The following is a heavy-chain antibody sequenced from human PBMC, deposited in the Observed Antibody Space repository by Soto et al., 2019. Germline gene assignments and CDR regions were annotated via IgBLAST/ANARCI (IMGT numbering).Heavy chain of an antibody. J-gene: IGHJ5*02. D-gene: IGHD3-10*01. CDR3: ARGGKWFDP. CDR2: IDHGGGER. CDR1: GFSFSTYR. Sequence: EVQLVESGGGLVQPGGSLKLSCAAYGFSFSTYRMDWVRQAPGKGLEWVANIDHGGGERYYFDSVRGRFIISRENAKNYMYLQMNSLRAEDTAIYYCARGGKWFDPWGQGTLVSVSS. V-gene: IGHV3-7*05.